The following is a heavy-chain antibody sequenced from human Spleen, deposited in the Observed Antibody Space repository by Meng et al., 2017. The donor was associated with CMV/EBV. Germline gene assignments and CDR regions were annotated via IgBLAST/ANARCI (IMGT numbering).Heavy chain of an antibody. Sequence: GGSLRLSCVASGFIFSDHYMDWVRQAPGKGLEWVGRIRSKLNNYATANAASVKGRFSISRDDSKKTAYLQMNSLKAEDTAKYFCAKAYGDYSYYFGMDVWGQGTTVTVSS. CDR2: IRSKLNNYAT. J-gene: IGHJ6*02. V-gene: IGHV3-73*01. CDR1: GFIFSDHY. CDR3: AKAYGDYSYYFGMDV. D-gene: IGHD2-21*01.